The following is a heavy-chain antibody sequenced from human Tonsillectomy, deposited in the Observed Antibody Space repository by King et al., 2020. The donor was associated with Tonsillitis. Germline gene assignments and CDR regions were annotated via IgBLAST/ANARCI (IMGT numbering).Heavy chain of an antibody. CDR2: IYPGDSTT. Sequence: VQLVQSGAEVKKPGESLKISCKGSGYSFSTYYIAWVRQMPGKGLEWMGIIYPGDSTTRYSPSFQGQVTISADKSINTAYLQWSSLKASDTAIYYCARQEDFSLTGYPKYYFDYWGQGTLVTVSS. D-gene: IGHD3-9*01. V-gene: IGHV5-51*01. J-gene: IGHJ4*02. CDR1: GYSFSTYY. CDR3: ARQEDFSLTGYPKYYFDY.